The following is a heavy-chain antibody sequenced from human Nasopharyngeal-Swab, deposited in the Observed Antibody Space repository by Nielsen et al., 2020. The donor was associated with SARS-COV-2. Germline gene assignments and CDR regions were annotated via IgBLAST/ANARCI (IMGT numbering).Heavy chain of an antibody. D-gene: IGHD3-3*01. J-gene: IGHJ5*02. CDR2: FAPEDGET. Sequence: ASVKVSCKASAYIVTEIFIHWWRQDPGKGLEWMGGFAPEDGETIYAQKFRGRRTTTADTARDTGYMELISLRSEDTAVYYCTTGGPESSYFIEGWFDPWGQGTLVTVSS. CDR1: AYIVTEIF. V-gene: IGHV1-24*01. CDR3: TTGGPESSYFIEGWFDP.